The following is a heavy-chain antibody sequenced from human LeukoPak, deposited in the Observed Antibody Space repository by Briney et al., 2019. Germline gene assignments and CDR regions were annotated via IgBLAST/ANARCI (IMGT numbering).Heavy chain of an antibody. V-gene: IGHV3-48*04. CDR3: ARGGILITFGEIHP. Sequence: PGGSLRLSCAASGFTFSSYGMHWVRQAPGKGLEWVSYISSSGTTIYYADSVKGRFTISRDNAKKSLYLQMNSLRAEDTAVYYCARGGILITFGEIHPWGQGTLVTVSS. J-gene: IGHJ5*02. CDR2: ISSSGTTI. D-gene: IGHD3-16*01. CDR1: GFTFSSYG.